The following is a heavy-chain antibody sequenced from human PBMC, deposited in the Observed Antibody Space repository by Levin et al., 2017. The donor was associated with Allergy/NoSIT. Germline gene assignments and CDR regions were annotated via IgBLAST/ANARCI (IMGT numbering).Heavy chain of an antibody. CDR2: ISGSSSSI. CDR3: ARALGTTVTTASGY. D-gene: IGHD4-17*01. J-gene: IGHJ4*02. CDR1: GFTFNSYS. V-gene: IGHV3-48*02. Sequence: GGSLRLSCAASGFTFNSYSMSWVRQAPGKGLEWVSYISGSSSSIYYADSVKGRFAISRDNAKNSLYLQMNSLRDEDTAVYYCARALGTTVTTASGYWGQGTLFTVSS.